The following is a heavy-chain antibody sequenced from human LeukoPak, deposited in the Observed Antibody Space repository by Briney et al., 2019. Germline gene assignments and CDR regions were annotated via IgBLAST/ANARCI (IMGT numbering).Heavy chain of an antibody. D-gene: IGHD6-13*01. CDR2: IYYSGGT. Sequence: TPSETLSLTCTVSSGSISTSNYYWSWIRQPPGKGLEWIGYIYYSGGTNYNPSLKSRVTISVDTSKNQFSLKLSSVTAADTAVYYCARSSGPFWQLVFDYWGQGTLVTVSS. CDR1: SGSISTSNYY. CDR3: ARSSGPFWQLVFDY. V-gene: IGHV4-61*01. J-gene: IGHJ4*02.